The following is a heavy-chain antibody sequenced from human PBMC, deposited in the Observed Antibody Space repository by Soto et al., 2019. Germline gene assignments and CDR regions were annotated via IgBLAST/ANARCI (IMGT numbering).Heavy chain of an antibody. J-gene: IGHJ3*01. CDR2: IIPIFGTA. CDR3: AIWYFYGPPGYVFYF. V-gene: IGHV1-69*13. D-gene: IGHD3-10*01. Sequence: SVKVSCKASGGTFSSYAISWVRQAPGQGLEWMGGIIPIFGTANYAQKFQGRVTITADESTSTAYMELSSLRSEDTAVYYCAIWYFYGPPGYVFYFWGQGTLVTVSS. CDR1: GGTFSSYA.